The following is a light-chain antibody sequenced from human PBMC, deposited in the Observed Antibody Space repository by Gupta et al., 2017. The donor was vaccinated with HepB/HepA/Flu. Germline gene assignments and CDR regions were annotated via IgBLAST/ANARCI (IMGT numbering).Light chain of an antibody. Sequence: DIQMTQSPSTLSASVGDRVTITCRASQSISSWLAWYQQKPGKAPKLLIYKASSLESGVPSRLSGSGSGTEFTLTISSLQPDDFATYYCQQYKSYSKTFGQGTKVEIK. CDR1: QSISSW. V-gene: IGKV1-5*03. CDR3: QQYKSYSKT. J-gene: IGKJ1*01. CDR2: KAS.